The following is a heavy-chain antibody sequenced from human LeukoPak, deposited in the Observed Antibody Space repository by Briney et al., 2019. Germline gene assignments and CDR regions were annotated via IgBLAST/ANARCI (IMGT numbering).Heavy chain of an antibody. Sequence: GGSLRLSCAASGFRFKNFGMTWVRQAPGKGLEWVSTISASGGGAYYADSVKGRFTISRDNSKDTLSLQMNTLRAEDTAVYYCAKDVRRAEYCSATTCYTSSFDYWGQGTLVTVSS. CDR2: ISASGGGA. V-gene: IGHV3-23*01. D-gene: IGHD2-2*02. CDR1: GFRFKNFG. CDR3: AKDVRRAEYCSATTCYTSSFDY. J-gene: IGHJ4*02.